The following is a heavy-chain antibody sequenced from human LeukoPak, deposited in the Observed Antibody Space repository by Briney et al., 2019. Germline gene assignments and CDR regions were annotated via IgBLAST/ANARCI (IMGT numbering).Heavy chain of an antibody. Sequence: GGSLRLSCAASGFTFSSYWMHWVRQVPGKGLGWVSRINSEGTSTGYADSVKGRFTISRDNAKNTLYLQMNSLRAEATAVYYCARDMDRYYMDVWGKGTTVTVSS. V-gene: IGHV3-74*01. CDR3: ARDMDRYYMDV. J-gene: IGHJ6*03. CDR2: INSEGTST. CDR1: GFTFSSYW. D-gene: IGHD3-10*01.